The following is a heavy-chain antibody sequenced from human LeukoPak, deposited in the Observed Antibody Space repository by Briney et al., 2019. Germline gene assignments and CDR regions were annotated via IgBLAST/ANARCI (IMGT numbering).Heavy chain of an antibody. CDR2: INSDGSST. Sequence: GGSLRLSCAASGFTFSSYWMHWVRQAPGKGLVWVSRINSDGSSTSYADSVKGRFTISRDNAKNTLYLQMNSLRAEDTAVYYCARDGYSGYDEYYYYMDVWGKGTTVTVSS. CDR3: ARDGYSGYDEYYYYMDV. CDR1: GFTFSSYW. V-gene: IGHV3-74*01. D-gene: IGHD5-12*01. J-gene: IGHJ6*03.